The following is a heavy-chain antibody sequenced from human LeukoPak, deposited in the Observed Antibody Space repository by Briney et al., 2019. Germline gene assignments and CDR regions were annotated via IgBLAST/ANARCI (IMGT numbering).Heavy chain of an antibody. J-gene: IGHJ4*02. CDR1: GYTFTSYG. Sequence: GASVKVSCKASGYTFTSYGISWVRQAPGQGLEWMGWISAYNGNTNYAQKLQGRVTMTTDTSTNTAYMELRSLRSDDTAVYYCARDDLGTYYYDSSGYLDYWGQGTLVTASS. D-gene: IGHD3-22*01. CDR2: ISAYNGNT. V-gene: IGHV1-18*01. CDR3: ARDDLGTYYYDSSGYLDY.